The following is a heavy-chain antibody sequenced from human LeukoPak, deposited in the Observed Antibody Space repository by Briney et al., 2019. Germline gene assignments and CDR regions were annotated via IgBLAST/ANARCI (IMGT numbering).Heavy chain of an antibody. J-gene: IGHJ4*02. D-gene: IGHD6-19*01. CDR3: AGGQDSSGWFGTLNY. Sequence: SETLSLTCAVSGYSISSGYYWGWIRQPPGKGLEWIGSIYHSGSTYYNPSLKSRVTISVDTSKNQFSLKLSSVTAADTAVYYCAGGQDSSGWFGTLNYWGQGTLVTVSS. CDR1: GYSISSGYY. CDR2: IYHSGST. V-gene: IGHV4-38-2*01.